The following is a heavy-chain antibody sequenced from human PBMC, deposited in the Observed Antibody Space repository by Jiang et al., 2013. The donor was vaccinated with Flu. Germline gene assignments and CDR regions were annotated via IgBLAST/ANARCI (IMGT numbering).Heavy chain of an antibody. CDR2: IGTAGDT. V-gene: IGHV3-13*04. J-gene: IGHJ4*02. CDR1: GFTFSSYD. Sequence: VQLVESGGGLVQPGGSLRLSCAASGFTFSSYDMHWVRQATGKGLEWVSAIGTAGDTYYPGSVKGRFTISRENAKNSLYLQMNSLRAGDTAVYYCARGSYFGDFDYWGQGTLVTVSS. D-gene: IGHD1-26*01. CDR3: ARGSYFGDFDY.